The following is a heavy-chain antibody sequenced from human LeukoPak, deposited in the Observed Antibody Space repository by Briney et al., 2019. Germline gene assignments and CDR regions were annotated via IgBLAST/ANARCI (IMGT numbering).Heavy chain of an antibody. D-gene: IGHD2-2*02. CDR2: FDPKEGES. CDR3: ATDQGYSETNDWFDP. V-gene: IGHV1-24*01. Sequence: ASVKVSCKVSGHTLTELSMHWVRQAPGKGLEWMGGFDPKEGESLYAQKFQGRVTMTEDTSTDTAYLELSSLRSEGTAVYYCATDQGYSETNDWFDPWGQGTLVTVSS. J-gene: IGHJ5*02. CDR1: GHTLTELS.